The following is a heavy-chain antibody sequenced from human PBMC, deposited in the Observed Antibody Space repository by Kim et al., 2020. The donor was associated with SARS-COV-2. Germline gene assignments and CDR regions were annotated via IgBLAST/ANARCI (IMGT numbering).Heavy chain of an antibody. CDR2: INAGNGNT. CDR1: GYTFTNYA. CDR3: ARDAWELLGDYYGMDV. V-gene: IGHV1-3*01. J-gene: IGHJ6*02. Sequence: ASVKVSCKASGYTFTNYAMHWVRQAPGQRLEWMGWINAGNGNTEYSQKFQGRVTITSDTSASTAYMELSSLRSEDTAVFYCARDAWELLGDYYGMDVWGQGTTVTVSS. D-gene: IGHD1-26*01.